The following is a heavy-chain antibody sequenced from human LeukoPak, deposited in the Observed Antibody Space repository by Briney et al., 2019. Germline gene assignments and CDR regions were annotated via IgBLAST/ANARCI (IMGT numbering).Heavy chain of an antibody. Sequence: GGSLRLSCAASGFTFNSHYMTWVRQAPGKGLEWVANIRQDGSKINYADSVKGRFTISRDNAKKSLYLQMNSLRAEDTAVYYCARDLVGYAYAFDIWGQGTMVTVSS. V-gene: IGHV3-7*01. CDR2: IRQDGSKI. D-gene: IGHD5-12*01. CDR1: GFTFNSHY. J-gene: IGHJ3*02. CDR3: ARDLVGYAYAFDI.